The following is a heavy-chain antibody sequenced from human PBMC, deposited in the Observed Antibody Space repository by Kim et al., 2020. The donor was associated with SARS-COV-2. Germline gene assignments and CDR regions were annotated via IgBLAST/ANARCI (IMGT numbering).Heavy chain of an antibody. CDR3: QVRGVIITHDAFDI. V-gene: IGHV1-18*01. Sequence: ASVKVSCKASGYTFTSYGISWVRQAPGQGLEWMGWISAYNGNTNYAQKLQGRVTMTTDTSTSTAYMELRSLRSDDTAVYYCQVRGVIITHDAFDIWGQGTMVTVSS. CDR2: ISAYNGNT. D-gene: IGHD3-10*01. CDR1: GYTFTSYG. J-gene: IGHJ3*02.